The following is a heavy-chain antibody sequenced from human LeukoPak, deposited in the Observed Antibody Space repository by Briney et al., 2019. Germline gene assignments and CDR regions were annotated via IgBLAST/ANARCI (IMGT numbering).Heavy chain of an antibody. CDR1: GGSFSGYY. CDR2: INHSGST. V-gene: IGHV4-34*01. CDR3: ARRLPPPWCFDL. J-gene: IGHJ2*01. Sequence: SETLSLTCAVYGGSFSGYYWSWIRQPPGKGLEWIGEINHSGSTNYNPSLKSRVTISIDTSKNQFSLKLSSVTAADTAVYYCARRLPPPWCFDLWGRGTLVTVSS.